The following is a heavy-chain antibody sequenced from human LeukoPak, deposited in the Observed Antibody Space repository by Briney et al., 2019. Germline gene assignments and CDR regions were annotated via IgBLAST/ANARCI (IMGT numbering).Heavy chain of an antibody. V-gene: IGHV1-69*04. CDR2: IIPILGIA. J-gene: IGHJ6*02. D-gene: IGHD6-25*01. CDR1: GGTFSSYT. CDR3: ARDLGSYYGRDV. Sequence: ASVKVSCKASGGTFSSYTISRVRQTPGQGLEWMGRIIPILGIANYAQKFQGSVTITADKPASTAYKELSSLRSEDTAVYYCARDLGSYYGRDVWGQGTRVTVSS.